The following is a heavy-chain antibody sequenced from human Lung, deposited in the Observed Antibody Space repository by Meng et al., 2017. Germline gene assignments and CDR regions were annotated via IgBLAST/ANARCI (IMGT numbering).Heavy chain of an antibody. D-gene: IGHD3-22*01. Sequence: QPPLQESGPGLVKPSEALSLPCGLSGDYIGTGAYYWGWIRQAPGKGLEWIGSIGHSGFTYYTPSVRSRVTVSIDTSKNQFSLKLTSVTAADTAVYFCVRSSAWVRTGFDPWGQGTLVTVSS. CDR1: GDYIGTGAYY. J-gene: IGHJ5*02. V-gene: IGHV4-39*01. CDR2: IGHSGFT. CDR3: VRSSAWVRTGFDP.